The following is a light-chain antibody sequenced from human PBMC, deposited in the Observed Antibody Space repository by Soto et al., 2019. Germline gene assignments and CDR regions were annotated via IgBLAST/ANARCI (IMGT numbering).Light chain of an antibody. Sequence: QSVLTQPASVSGSPGQSITISCTGTSSDVGGYNYVSWYQQLPGKVPKLMIYEVSNRPSGVSNRFSGSKSGNTASLTISGLQAEDEADYYCSSYKSSSTQVFGTGTKVTVL. V-gene: IGLV2-14*01. CDR3: SSYKSSSTQV. CDR2: EVS. J-gene: IGLJ1*01. CDR1: SSDVGGYNY.